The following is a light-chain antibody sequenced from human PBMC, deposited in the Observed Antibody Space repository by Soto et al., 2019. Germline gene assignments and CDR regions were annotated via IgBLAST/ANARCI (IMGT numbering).Light chain of an antibody. CDR2: KAS. CDR1: QSVDTW. J-gene: IGKJ1*01. V-gene: IGKV1-5*03. Sequence: DIQMTQFPSTLSASVGDRVTITCRASQSVDTWLAWYQQKPGKAPSLVIYKASNLESGVPSRFSGSGSGTEITLNIRSLQPDDFATYYCQQYNNYPRTFGQGTKVEVK. CDR3: QQYNNYPRT.